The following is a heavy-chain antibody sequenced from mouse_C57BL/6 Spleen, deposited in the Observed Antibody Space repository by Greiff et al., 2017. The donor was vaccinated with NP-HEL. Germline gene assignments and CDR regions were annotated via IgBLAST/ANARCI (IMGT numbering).Heavy chain of an antibody. CDR1: GYTFTSYW. D-gene: IGHD1-1*01. Sequence: QVQLQQPGAELVKPGASVKLSCKASGYTFTSYWMHWVKQRPGQGLEWIGMIHPNSGSTNYNEKFKSKATLTVDKSSSTAYMQLSSLTSEDSAVYYCAPYYYGSSSFAYWGQGTLVTVSA. CDR3: APYYYGSSSFAY. V-gene: IGHV1-64*01. CDR2: IHPNSGST. J-gene: IGHJ3*01.